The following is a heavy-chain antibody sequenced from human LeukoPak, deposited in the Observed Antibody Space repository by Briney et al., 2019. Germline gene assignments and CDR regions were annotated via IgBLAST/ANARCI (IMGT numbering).Heavy chain of an antibody. CDR2: LSASGGTI. D-gene: IGHD2-8*01. V-gene: IGHV3-23*01. CDR1: GFTFNNYA. J-gene: IGHJ4*02. CDR3: AKGDAAYCTNGICYERPYYFDN. Sequence: GGSLRLSCAVSGFTFNNYAMSWVRQAPGKGLEWVSGLSASGGTIIYSDSVKGRFTISRDNSKNTLSLQMNSLRAEDTAVYYCAKGDAAYCTNGICYERPYYFDNWGRGTLVTVSS.